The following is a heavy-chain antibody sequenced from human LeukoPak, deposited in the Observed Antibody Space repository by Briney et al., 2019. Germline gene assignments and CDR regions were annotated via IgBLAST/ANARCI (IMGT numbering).Heavy chain of an antibody. CDR2: ISGSGDNT. Sequence: GGSLRLSSAASGFTLSTYAMNWVRQAPGKGLEWVSGISGSGDNTYYTDSVKGRFTISRDNSKDTLYLQMNSLRAEDTAVYYCAKERSSGVYRLFDYWGQGTLVTVSS. CDR1: GFTLSTYA. CDR3: AKERSSGVYRLFDY. V-gene: IGHV3-23*01. D-gene: IGHD3-22*01. J-gene: IGHJ4*02.